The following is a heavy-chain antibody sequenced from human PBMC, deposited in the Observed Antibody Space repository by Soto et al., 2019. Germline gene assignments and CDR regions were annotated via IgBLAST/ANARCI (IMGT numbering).Heavy chain of an antibody. D-gene: IGHD3-3*01. CDR2: IYYSGST. CDR1: GGSISSGGYY. V-gene: IGHV4-31*03. CDR3: ARARSTIFGVVINFDY. J-gene: IGHJ4*02. Sequence: QVQLQESGPGLGKPSQTLSLTCTVSGGSISSGGYYWSWIRQHPGKGLEGIGYIYYSGSTYYNPSLKSRVTISVDTSKNQFSLKLSSVTAADTAVYYCARARSTIFGVVINFDYWGQGTLVTVSS.